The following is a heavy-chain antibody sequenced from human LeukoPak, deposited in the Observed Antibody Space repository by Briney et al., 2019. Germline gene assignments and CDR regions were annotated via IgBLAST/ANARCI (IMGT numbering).Heavy chain of an antibody. V-gene: IGHV5-51*01. CDR2: IYPGDSDT. Sequence: GESLKISCEGSGYSFTSYWIGWVRQMPGKGLEWMGIIYPGDSDTRYSPSFQGQVTISADKSISTAYLQWSSLKASDTAMYYCARLPDYYDSSGYYQYYFDYWGQGTLVTVSS. CDR3: ARLPDYYDSSGYYQYYFDY. J-gene: IGHJ4*02. D-gene: IGHD3-22*01. CDR1: GYSFTSYW.